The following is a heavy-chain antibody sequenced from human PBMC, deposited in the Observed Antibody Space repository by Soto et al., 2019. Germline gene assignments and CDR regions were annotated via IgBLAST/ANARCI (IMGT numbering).Heavy chain of an antibody. CDR2: IYYSGST. CDR3: AGLGGYPLYYYYGMDV. J-gene: IGHJ6*02. Sequence: QLQLQESGPGLVKPSETLSLTCTVSGGSISSSSYYWGWIRKPPGKGQEWIGSIYYSGSTYYNPSLKCRVTISVDTSKNQFSLKLSSVTAADTAVYYCAGLGGYPLYYYYGMDVWGQGPTVTVSS. D-gene: IGHD5-18*01. V-gene: IGHV4-39*01. CDR1: GGSISSSSYY.